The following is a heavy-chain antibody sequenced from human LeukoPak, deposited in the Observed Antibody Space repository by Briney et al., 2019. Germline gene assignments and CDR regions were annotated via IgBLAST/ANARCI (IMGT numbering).Heavy chain of an antibody. V-gene: IGHV3-23*01. CDR2: ISSSGANT. J-gene: IGHJ4*02. CDR3: AKESRGVVFGITGTPSHFDY. D-gene: IGHD1-20*01. CDR1: GLSLSSYA. Sequence: GGSLRLSCAASGLSLSSYAMSWVRQAPGKGLEWVSAISSSGANTYYADSVKGRFTISRDSSKYTLYLQMNGLRAEDTAVYYCAKESRGVVFGITGTPSHFDYWGQGTLVTVSS.